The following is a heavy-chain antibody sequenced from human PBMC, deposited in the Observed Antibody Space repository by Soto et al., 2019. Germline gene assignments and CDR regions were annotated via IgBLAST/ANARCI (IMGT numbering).Heavy chain of an antibody. Sequence: HPGGSLRLSCAASGFTFSSYGMHWVRQAPGKGLEWVAVISYDGSNKYYADSVKGRFTISRHNSKNTLYLQMNSLRAEDTAVYYCSTIAATADYWGQGTLVTVSS. CDR2: ISYDGSNK. V-gene: IGHV3-30*03. CDR3: STIAATADY. CDR1: GFTFSSYG. J-gene: IGHJ4*02. D-gene: IGHD2-15*01.